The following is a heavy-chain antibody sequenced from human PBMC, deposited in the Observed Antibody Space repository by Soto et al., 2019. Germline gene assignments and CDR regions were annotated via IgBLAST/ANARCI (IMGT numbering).Heavy chain of an antibody. D-gene: IGHD3-10*01. V-gene: IGHV3-30*04. CDR2: TSYDGSNK. J-gene: IGHJ6*01. CDR1: GFTFRSYA. CDR3: ARWGTTGRVDV. Sequence: QVQLVESGGGVVQPGTSLRLSCVGSGFTFRSYAIHWVRQAPGKGLEWVALTSYDGSNKYYDDSVKGRFTISRDNSRNTVDLQMDRLRLEDTAVYYWARWGTTGRVDVWGHGTVVSVSS.